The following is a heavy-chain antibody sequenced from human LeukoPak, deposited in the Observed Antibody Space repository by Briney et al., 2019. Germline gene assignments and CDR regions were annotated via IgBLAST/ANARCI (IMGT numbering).Heavy chain of an antibody. V-gene: IGHV4-34*01. J-gene: IGHJ4*02. CDR2: INHSGST. D-gene: IGHD6-19*01. Sequence: TSETLSLTCAVYGGSFSGYYWSWIRQPPGKGLEWIGEINHSGSTSYNPSLRSRVTISLNTPENQFSLRLTSVTAADTAVYYCARAVTGTSLVDFWGQGTLVTVSS. CDR1: GGSFSGYY. CDR3: ARAVTGTSLVDF.